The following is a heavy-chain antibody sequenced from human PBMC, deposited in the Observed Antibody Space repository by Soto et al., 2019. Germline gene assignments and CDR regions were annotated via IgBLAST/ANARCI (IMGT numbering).Heavy chain of an antibody. V-gene: IGHV4-31*11. CDR2: IYYSGIT. Sequence: TLSLTCAVSGFSIGSGGYYWSWIRQHPGKGLEWIGYIYYSGITYYNPSLKSRVTISVDTSKNQFSLKLSSVTAADTAVYYCARSPGYYFDSWGQGTLVTVSS. CDR3: ARSPGYYFDS. J-gene: IGHJ4*02. CDR1: GFSIGSGGYY.